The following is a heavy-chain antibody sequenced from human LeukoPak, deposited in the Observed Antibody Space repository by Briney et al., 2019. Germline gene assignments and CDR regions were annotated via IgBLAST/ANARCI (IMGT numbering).Heavy chain of an antibody. J-gene: IGHJ5*01. D-gene: IGHD3-10*01. Sequence: SETLSHTCTVSGGSISSSSHYWGWIRQPPGKGLEWIGSIYHSGNTYYNPSLKSRLNISVDTSKNQFSLKLSSVTAADTAVYYCAKTIFLYFGSGSYLWFDPWGQGTLVTVSS. V-gene: IGHV4-39*01. CDR3: AKTIFLYFGSGSYLWFDP. CDR1: GGSISSSSHY. CDR2: IYHSGNT.